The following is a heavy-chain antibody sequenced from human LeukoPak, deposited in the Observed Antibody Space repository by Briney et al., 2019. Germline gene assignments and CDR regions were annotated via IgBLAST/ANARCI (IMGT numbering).Heavy chain of an antibody. D-gene: IGHD4-23*01. CDR1: GGSVSSYF. J-gene: IGHJ4*02. CDR2: VYIRGSS. Sequence: SETLSLTCTVSGGSVSSYFWSWIRQPPGKGLEWIGYVYIRGSSNYNPSVKSRVTMSVDASKNQVSLRLTSVTAADTAVYYCAGGGGGISFRRYWGQGTLVTVSS. V-gene: IGHV4-59*02. CDR3: AGGGGGISFRRY.